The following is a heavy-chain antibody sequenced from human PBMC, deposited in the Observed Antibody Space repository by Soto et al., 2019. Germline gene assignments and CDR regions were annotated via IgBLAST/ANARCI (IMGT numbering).Heavy chain of an antibody. Sequence: QLQLQESGSGLVKPSQTLSLTCAVSGDSISSGGYSWNWIRQPPGKGVEWIGYIYHSGGPDYNPSLKSRVTITVDSSNNRFSLNLRSVAAADTAVYYCARDSRSCYYLEYWGQGTLVTVSS. D-gene: IGHD3-22*01. J-gene: IGHJ4*02. CDR3: ARDSRSCYYLEY. CDR2: IYHSGGP. V-gene: IGHV4-30-2*01. CDR1: GDSISSGGYS.